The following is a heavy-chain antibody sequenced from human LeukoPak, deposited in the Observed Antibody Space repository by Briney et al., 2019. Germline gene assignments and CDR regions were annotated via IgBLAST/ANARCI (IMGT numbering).Heavy chain of an antibody. CDR1: GFSLSTSGVG. Sequence: ESGPTLVNPTQTLTLTCTFSGFSLSTSGVGVGWIRQPPGKALEWLALIYWDDDKRYSPSLKSRLTITKDTSKNQVVLTMTNMDPVDTATYYCAHTSSVYYDFWSGYHRNWFDPWGQGTLVTVSS. V-gene: IGHV2-5*02. CDR3: AHTSSVYYDFWSGYHRNWFDP. CDR2: IYWDDDK. J-gene: IGHJ5*02. D-gene: IGHD3-3*01.